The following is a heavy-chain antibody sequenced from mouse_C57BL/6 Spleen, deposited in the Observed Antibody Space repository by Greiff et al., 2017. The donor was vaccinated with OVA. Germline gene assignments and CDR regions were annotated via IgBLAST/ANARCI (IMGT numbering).Heavy chain of an antibody. V-gene: IGHV1-64*01. J-gene: IGHJ4*01. D-gene: IGHD4-1*01. Sequence: VQLQQPGAELVKPGASVKLSCKASGYTFTSYWMHWVKQRPGQGLEWIGMIHPNSGSTNYNEKFKSKATLTVDKSSSTAYMQFSSLTSEDSAIYYCARSRTGTGDYAMDYWGQGTSVTVSS. CDR3: ARSRTGTGDYAMDY. CDR1: GYTFTSYW. CDR2: IHPNSGST.